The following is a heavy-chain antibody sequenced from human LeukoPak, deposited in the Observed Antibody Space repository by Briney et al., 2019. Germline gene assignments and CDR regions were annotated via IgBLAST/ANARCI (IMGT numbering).Heavy chain of an antibody. CDR2: ISYDGSNK. V-gene: IGHV3-30-3*01. Sequence: GGSLRLSCAASGFTFSSYAMHWVRQAPGKGLEWVAVISYDGSNKYYADSVKGRFTISRDNSKNTLYLQMNSLRAEDTAVYYCARDRVPSDIVVVPAEHYGMDVWGQGTTVTVSS. CDR3: ARDRVPSDIVVVPAEHYGMDV. J-gene: IGHJ6*02. CDR1: GFTFSSYA. D-gene: IGHD2-2*01.